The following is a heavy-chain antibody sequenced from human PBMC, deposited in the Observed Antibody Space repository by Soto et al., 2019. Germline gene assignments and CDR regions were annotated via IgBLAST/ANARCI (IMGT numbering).Heavy chain of an antibody. J-gene: IGHJ6*02. CDR1: GYSFTSYW. CDR3: ARYCSGGSCYTTRYYGMDV. V-gene: IGHV5-10-1*01. D-gene: IGHD2-15*01. CDR2: IDPSDSYT. Sequence: GESLKISCKGSGYSFTSYWISWVRQMPGKGLEWMGRIDPSDSYTNYSPSFQGHVTISADKFISTAYLQWSSLKASDTAMYYCARYCSGGSCYTTRYYGMDVWGQGTTVTVSS.